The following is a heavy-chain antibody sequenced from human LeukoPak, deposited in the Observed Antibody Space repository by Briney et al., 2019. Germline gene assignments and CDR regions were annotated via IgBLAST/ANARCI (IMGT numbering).Heavy chain of an antibody. CDR3: ARAYGDSRFDP. CDR2: INHSGST. V-gene: IGHV4-34*01. D-gene: IGHD4-17*01. J-gene: IGHJ5*02. CDR1: GGSFSGYY. Sequence: SETLSLTCAVYGGSFSGYYWSWIRQPPGKGLEWTGEINHSGSTNYNPSLKSRVTISVDTSKNQFSLKLSSVTAADTAVYYCARAYGDSRFDPWGQGTLVTVSS.